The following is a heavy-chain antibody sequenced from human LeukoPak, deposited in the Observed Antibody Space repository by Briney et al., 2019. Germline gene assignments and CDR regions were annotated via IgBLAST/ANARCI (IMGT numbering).Heavy chain of an antibody. V-gene: IGHV1-69*04. D-gene: IGHD4-23*01. Sequence: SVKVSCKASGGTFSSYAISWVRQAPGQGLEWMGRIIPILGIANYAQKFQGRVTITADKSTSTAYMELSSLRSEDTAVYYCARDKTLRWSEFDYWGQGTLVTVSS. CDR2: IIPILGIA. CDR1: GGTFSSYA. CDR3: ARDKTLRWSEFDY. J-gene: IGHJ4*02.